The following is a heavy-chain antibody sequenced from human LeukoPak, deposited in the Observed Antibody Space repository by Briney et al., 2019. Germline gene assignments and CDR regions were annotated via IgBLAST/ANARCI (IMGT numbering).Heavy chain of an antibody. Sequence: GGSLRLSCAASGFTFSSNWMHWVRRAPGKGLVWVSRIKSDGSSTSYADSVKGRFTISRDNAKNTLYLQMNSLRAEDMAVYYCALFSWPYYWGQGTLVTVSS. CDR3: ALFSWPYY. V-gene: IGHV3-74*01. CDR2: IKSDGSST. CDR1: GFTFSSNW. J-gene: IGHJ4*02.